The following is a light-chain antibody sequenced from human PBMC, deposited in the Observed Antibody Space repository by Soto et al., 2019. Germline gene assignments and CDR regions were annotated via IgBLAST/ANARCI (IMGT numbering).Light chain of an antibody. CDR1: SSDGGNYKL. Sequence: QSALTQPASVSGSPGQSITISCTGTSSDGGNYKLVSWYQQHPGKAPQLMIYDGSERPSGVSNRVSGSESGNTASLTISGLQAEDEADYYCCSYAAGSTSVVFGGGTKLTVL. CDR3: CSYAAGSTSVV. V-gene: IGLV2-23*01. CDR2: DGS. J-gene: IGLJ2*01.